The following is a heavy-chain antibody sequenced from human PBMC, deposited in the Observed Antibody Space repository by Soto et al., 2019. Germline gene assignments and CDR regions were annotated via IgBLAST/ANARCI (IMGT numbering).Heavy chain of an antibody. CDR2: IWYDRSNK. Sequence: AGGSLRLSCAASGFTFSSYGMHWVRQAPGKGLEWVAVIWYDRSNKYYADSVKGRFTISRDNSKNTLYLQMNSLRAEDTAVYYCAREGDCSSTSCCYYYGMDVWGQGTTVTVSS. V-gene: IGHV3-33*01. CDR1: GFTFSSYG. D-gene: IGHD2-2*01. CDR3: AREGDCSSTSCCYYYGMDV. J-gene: IGHJ6*02.